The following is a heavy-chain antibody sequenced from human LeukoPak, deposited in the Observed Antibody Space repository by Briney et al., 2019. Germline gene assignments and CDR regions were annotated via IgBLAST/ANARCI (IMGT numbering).Heavy chain of an antibody. CDR1: GFTFSTYE. CDR2: IGSSGSTI. J-gene: IGHJ4*02. Sequence: PGGSLRLSCEASGFTFSTYEMNWVRQTPGKGLEWVSCIGSSGSTIYYADSVKGRFTISRDNGKNSLYLHMNSLRAEDTAVYYCAREDTAMAHFDYWGQGTLVTVSS. D-gene: IGHD5-18*01. V-gene: IGHV3-48*03. CDR3: AREDTAMAHFDY.